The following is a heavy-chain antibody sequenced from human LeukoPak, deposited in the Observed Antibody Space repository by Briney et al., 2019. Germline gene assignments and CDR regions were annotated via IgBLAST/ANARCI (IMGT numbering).Heavy chain of an antibody. J-gene: IGHJ3*02. D-gene: IGHD6-13*01. CDR2: IHYDGSNK. CDR1: GFTFSSYG. Sequence: AGGSLRLSCAASGFTFSSYGMHWVRQAPGKGLEWVAFIHYDGSNKYYADSVKGRFTISRDNSKNTLYLLMNSLRAEDTAVYYCATIPGYSSSWYEAFDIWGQGTMVTVSS. V-gene: IGHV3-30*02. CDR3: ATIPGYSSSWYEAFDI.